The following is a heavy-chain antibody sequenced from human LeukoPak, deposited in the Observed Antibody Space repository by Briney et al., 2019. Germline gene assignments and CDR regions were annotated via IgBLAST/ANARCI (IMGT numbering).Heavy chain of an antibody. CDR2: ISRSGSTK. V-gene: IGHV3-11*04. J-gene: IGHJ4*02. D-gene: IGHD6-13*01. CDR3: ARDPGIAFDY. Sequence: GGSLRLSCAASGFTFSDYNMRWIRQAPGKGLEWVSSISRSGSTKYYADSVKGRFTISRDNAKNSLYLQMNSLRAEDTAVYYCARDPGIAFDYWGQGTLVTVSS. CDR1: GFTFSDYN.